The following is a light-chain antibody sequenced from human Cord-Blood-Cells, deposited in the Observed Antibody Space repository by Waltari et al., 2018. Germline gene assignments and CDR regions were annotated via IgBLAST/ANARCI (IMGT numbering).Light chain of an antibody. Sequence: QSVLTQPPSVSGAPGQRVTISCTGSSSNIGAGYDVHWYQQLPGTAPKLPIYGNGNRPSGVPDRFSGSKSGTSASLAITGLQAEDEADYYCQSYDSSLNWVFGGGTKLTVL. CDR3: QSYDSSLNWV. CDR1: SSNIGAGYD. J-gene: IGLJ3*02. V-gene: IGLV1-40*01. CDR2: GNG.